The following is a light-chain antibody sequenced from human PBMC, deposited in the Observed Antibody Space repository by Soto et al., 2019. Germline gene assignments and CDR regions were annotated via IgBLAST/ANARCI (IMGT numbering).Light chain of an antibody. V-gene: IGLV1-44*01. J-gene: IGLJ2*01. Sequence: QSVLTQPPSASGTPGQRVTISCSGSTSNIGGNIVNWYQQVPGTAPKLVIYSDNQRPSGVPDRFSGSKSGTSASLAISGLQSDDEADYYCAAWDDSLNGLVFGGGTKVTVL. CDR2: SDN. CDR1: TSNIGGNI. CDR3: AAWDDSLNGLV.